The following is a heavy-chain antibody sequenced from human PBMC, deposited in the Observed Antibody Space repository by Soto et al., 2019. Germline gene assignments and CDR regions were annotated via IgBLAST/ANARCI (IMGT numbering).Heavy chain of an antibody. Sequence: PGGSLRLSCAASGFTFSSYGMHWVRQAPGKGLEWVAVISYDGSNKYYADSVKGRFTISRDNSKNTLYLQMNSLRAEDTAVYYCAKDGSGRWLQPEFDYWGQGTLVTVSS. D-gene: IGHD3-10*01. CDR2: ISYDGSNK. J-gene: IGHJ4*02. CDR3: AKDGSGRWLQPEFDY. CDR1: GFTFSSYG. V-gene: IGHV3-30*18.